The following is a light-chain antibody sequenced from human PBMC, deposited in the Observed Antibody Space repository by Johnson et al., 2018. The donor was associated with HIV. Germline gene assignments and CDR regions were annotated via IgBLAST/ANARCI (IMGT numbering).Light chain of an antibody. CDR2: DNN. CDR3: GTRDSSLSAYG. J-gene: IGLJ1*01. Sequence: QSVLTQPPSVSAAPGQKVTISCSGSSSNIGNNYVSWYQQLPGTAPKLLIYDNNKRPSEIPDRFSGSKSGTSATLGITGLQTEEEAEYYCGTRDSSLSAYGFRTGTKVTVL. V-gene: IGLV1-51*01. CDR1: SSNIGNNY.